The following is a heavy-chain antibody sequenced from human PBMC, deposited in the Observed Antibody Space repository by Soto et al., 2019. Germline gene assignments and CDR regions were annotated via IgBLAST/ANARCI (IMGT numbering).Heavy chain of an antibody. CDR3: ARDGRIRRPDWYFDL. V-gene: IGHV3-48*03. D-gene: IGHD2-15*01. CDR2: ISRSGSTI. J-gene: IGHJ2*01. Sequence: EVQLVESGGGLVQPGGSLRLTCAASGLTFSSYEMNWVRQAPGKGLEWVSYISRSGSTIYYADSVKGRVTIPRDNAKNSLYLQMNSLRAEDTAVYYCARDGRIRRPDWYFDLWGRGTLVTVSS. CDR1: GLTFSSYE.